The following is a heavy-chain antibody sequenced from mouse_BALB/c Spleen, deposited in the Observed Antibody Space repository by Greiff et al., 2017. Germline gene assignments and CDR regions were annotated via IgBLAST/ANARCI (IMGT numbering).Heavy chain of an antibody. V-gene: IGHV3-2*02. CDR3: ARFTDYGRFWFAY. J-gene: IGHJ3*01. CDR2: ISYSGST. D-gene: IGHD2-4*01. Sequence: EVQLVESGPGLVKPSQSLSLTCTVTGYSITSDYAWNWIRQFPGNKLEWMGYISYSGSTSYNPSLKSRISITRDTSKNQFFLQLNSVTTEDTATYYCARFTDYGRFWFAYWGQGTLVTVSA. CDR1: GYSITSDYA.